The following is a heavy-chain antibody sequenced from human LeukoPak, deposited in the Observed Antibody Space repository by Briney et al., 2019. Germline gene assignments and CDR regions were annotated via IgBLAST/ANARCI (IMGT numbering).Heavy chain of an antibody. D-gene: IGHD6-19*01. Sequence: SETLSLTCAVYGGSFSGYYWSWIRQPPGKGLEWIGEINHSGSTNYNPSLKSRVTISVDTSKNQFSLRLSSVTAADTAIYYCARAVSGRFDYWGQGTLVTVSA. CDR3: ARAVSGRFDY. CDR1: GGSFSGYY. J-gene: IGHJ4*02. V-gene: IGHV4-34*01. CDR2: INHSGST.